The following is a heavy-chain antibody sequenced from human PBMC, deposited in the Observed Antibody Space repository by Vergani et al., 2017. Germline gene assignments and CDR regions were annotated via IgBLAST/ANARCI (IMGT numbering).Heavy chain of an antibody. Sequence: QVQLQESGPGLVKPSQTLSLTCTVSGGSISSSSYYWGWIRQPPGKGLEWIGSIYYSGSTYYNPSLKSRVTISVDTSKNQFSLKLSSVTAADTAVYYCARHSSAYYYGSGDIYYFDYWGQGTLVTVSS. CDR1: GGSISSSSYY. D-gene: IGHD3-10*01. CDR2: IYYSGST. V-gene: IGHV4-39*01. J-gene: IGHJ4*02. CDR3: ARHSSAYYYGSGDIYYFDY.